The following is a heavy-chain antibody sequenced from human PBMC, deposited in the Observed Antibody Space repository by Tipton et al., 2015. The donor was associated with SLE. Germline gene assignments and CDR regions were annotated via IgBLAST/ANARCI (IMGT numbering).Heavy chain of an antibody. D-gene: IGHD6-19*01. V-gene: IGHV4-39*07. CDR3: ARRSYSSGWFDY. CDR2: IFYTGNT. CDR1: GGSINSSGYY. Sequence: TLSLTCTVSGGSINSSGYYWGWFRQSPGKGLQWIGSIFYTGNTYYNPSLQSRVTISLDTSKNQFSLRLSSVTAADTAVYYCARRSYSSGWFDYWGQGTLVTVTS. J-gene: IGHJ4*02.